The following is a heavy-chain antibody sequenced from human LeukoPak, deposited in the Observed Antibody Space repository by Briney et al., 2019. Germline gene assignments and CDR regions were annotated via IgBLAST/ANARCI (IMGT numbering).Heavy chain of an antibody. CDR3: AKQMVERPHYYYMDV. J-gene: IGHJ6*03. V-gene: IGHV3-30*02. CDR2: IQDDESNK. CDR1: GFTFNSYN. D-gene: IGHD2-15*01. Sequence: TGGSLRLSCVASGFTFNSYNINWVRQAPGKGLEWVAFIQDDESNKFYADSVKGRFTISRDNSKNTLFLQMNSLRPEDTALYYCAKQMVERPHYYYMDVWGKGTTVTVSS.